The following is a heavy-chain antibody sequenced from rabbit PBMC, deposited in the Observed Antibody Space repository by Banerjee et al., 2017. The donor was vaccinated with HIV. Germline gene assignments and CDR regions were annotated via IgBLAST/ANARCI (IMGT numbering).Heavy chain of an antibody. D-gene: IGHD7-1*01. CDR3: ARWDRDSTYNLKL. J-gene: IGHJ3*01. V-gene: IGHV1S45*01. CDR2: IHTENGDI. CDR1: GFSFSDSYY. Sequence: QEQLKETGGDLVKPGASLTLTCTASGFSFSDSYYMCWVRQAPGKGLEWIACIHTENGDIHYANWAKGRFTISKTSSTTVTLQMTSLTAADTATYFCARWDRDSTYNLKLWGQGTLVTVS.